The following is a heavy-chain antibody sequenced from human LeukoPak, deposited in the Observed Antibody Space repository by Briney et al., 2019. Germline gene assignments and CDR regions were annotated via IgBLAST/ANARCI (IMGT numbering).Heavy chain of an antibody. CDR3: ARPLYYYDSSGYDL. Sequence: SETLSLACTVSGGSITSSSYYWAWVRQPPGKGLEWIGSIYYSGSTSYNPSLKSRVTISIDTSKNQFSLRMNSVTAADTAVFYCARPLYYYDSSGYDLWGQGTLVTVSS. D-gene: IGHD3-22*01. V-gene: IGHV4-39*07. CDR1: GGSITSSSYY. CDR2: IYYSGST. J-gene: IGHJ5*02.